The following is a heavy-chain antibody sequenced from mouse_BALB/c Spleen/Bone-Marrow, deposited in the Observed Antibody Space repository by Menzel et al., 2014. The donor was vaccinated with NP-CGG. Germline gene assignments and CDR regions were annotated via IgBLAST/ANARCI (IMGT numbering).Heavy chain of an antibody. D-gene: IGHD2-3*01. CDR1: GFNIKDTY. Sequence: EVMLVESGAELVKPGASVKLSCTASGFNIKDTYMHWAKQRPEQGLEWIGRIDPANGNIKYDPKFQGKATITADTSSNTAYLQLSSLTSEDTAVYYCARADGYYAWFAYWGQGTLVTVSA. J-gene: IGHJ3*01. V-gene: IGHV14-3*02. CDR2: IDPANGNI. CDR3: ARADGYYAWFAY.